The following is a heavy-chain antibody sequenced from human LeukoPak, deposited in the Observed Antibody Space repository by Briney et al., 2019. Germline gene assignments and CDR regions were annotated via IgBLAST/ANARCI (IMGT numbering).Heavy chain of an antibody. CDR1: GGSISSYY. D-gene: IGHD3-16*01. CDR2: IYYSGST. Sequence: KASETLSLTCTVSGGSISSYYWSWIRQPPGKGLEWIGYIYYSGSTNYNPSLKSRVTISVETSKNQFSLKLSSVTAADTAVYYCARDYLGSYYYMDVWGKGTTVTVSS. CDR3: ARDYLGSYYYMDV. J-gene: IGHJ6*03. V-gene: IGHV4-59*01.